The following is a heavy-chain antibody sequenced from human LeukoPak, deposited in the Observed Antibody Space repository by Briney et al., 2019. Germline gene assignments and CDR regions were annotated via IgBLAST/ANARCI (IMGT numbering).Heavy chain of an antibody. Sequence: QPGGSLRLSCAASGFTFSSYAMSWVRQAPGKGLEWVSAISGSGGSTYYADSVKGRFTIPRDNSKNTLYLQMNSLRAEDTAVYYCAKLLIGGDYYGSGSYYFDYWGQGTLVTVSS. V-gene: IGHV3-23*01. CDR2: ISGSGGST. CDR1: GFTFSSYA. CDR3: AKLLIGGDYYGSGSYYFDY. D-gene: IGHD3-10*01. J-gene: IGHJ4*02.